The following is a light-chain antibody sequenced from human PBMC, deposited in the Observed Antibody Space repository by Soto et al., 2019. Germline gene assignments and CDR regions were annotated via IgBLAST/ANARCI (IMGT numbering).Light chain of an antibody. Sequence: DIQMAEAASTLSACVGDRVTSRGRASQSSSSWLAGYRRKPGKAPKLLIYDASTLGSAVRATLSGSGSGKAFTLSISSLQPEDLAAYSCQQASSLAGTFGQATQVDI. V-gene: IGKV1-5*01. CDR3: QQASSLAGT. J-gene: IGKJ1*01. CDR2: DAS. CDR1: QSSSSW.